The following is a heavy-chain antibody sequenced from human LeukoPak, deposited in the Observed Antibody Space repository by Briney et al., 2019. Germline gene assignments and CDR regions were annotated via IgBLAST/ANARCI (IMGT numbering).Heavy chain of an antibody. CDR2: IYHSGSI. D-gene: IGHD3-22*01. CDR3: ARRVRYYYDSSGYYWAWDY. V-gene: IGHV4-34*01. J-gene: IGHJ4*02. Sequence: PSETLSLTCAVYGGSFSGHYWSWIRQPPGKGLEWIGEIYHSGSITYSPSLKSRVTISVDTSKNQFSLKLSPVTAADTAVYYCARRVRYYYDSSGYYWAWDYWGQGTLVTVSS. CDR1: GGSFSGHY.